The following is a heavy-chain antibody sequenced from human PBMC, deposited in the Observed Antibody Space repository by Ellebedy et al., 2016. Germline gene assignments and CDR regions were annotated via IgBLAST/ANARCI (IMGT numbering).Heavy chain of an antibody. Sequence: GGSLRLSXAASEFTFSSYAMSWVRQAPGKGLEWVSGINDSGGSTYYADSVKGRFTISRDNSKNMLYLQMNSLRAEDTAVYYCVTDTPMVLRLYSFYYGMDVWGQGTTVTVSS. CDR2: INDSGGST. CDR3: VTDTPMVLRLYSFYYGMDV. D-gene: IGHD5-18*01. CDR1: EFTFSSYA. V-gene: IGHV3-23*01. J-gene: IGHJ6*02.